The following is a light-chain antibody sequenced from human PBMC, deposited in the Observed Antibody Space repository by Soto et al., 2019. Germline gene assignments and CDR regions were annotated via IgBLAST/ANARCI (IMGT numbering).Light chain of an antibody. Sequence: QSVLNQPAYVSGSPGQSITISCNETSSDVGGYNFVSWYQQHPDKAPKLMIYDVTNRPSGVSNRFSGSKSGNTASLTISGLQAEDEADYYCSSYTSISTYVFGTGTKVTVL. CDR3: SSYTSISTYV. V-gene: IGLV2-14*01. CDR2: DVT. CDR1: SSDVGGYNF. J-gene: IGLJ1*01.